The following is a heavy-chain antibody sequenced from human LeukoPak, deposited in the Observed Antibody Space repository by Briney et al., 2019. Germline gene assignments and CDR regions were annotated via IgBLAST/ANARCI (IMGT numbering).Heavy chain of an antibody. Sequence: GGSLRLSCPASGFTFRSYSMNWVRQAPGEGLEWVSLISSSGSYIYYAGSVKGRFTISRDNAKNSLYLQMNSLRAEDTAVYYCAREYCSGGTCLPPTWGQGTLVTVSS. V-gene: IGHV3-21*01. CDR2: ISSSGSYI. D-gene: IGHD2-15*01. CDR3: AREYCSGGTCLPPT. CDR1: GFTFRSYS. J-gene: IGHJ5*02.